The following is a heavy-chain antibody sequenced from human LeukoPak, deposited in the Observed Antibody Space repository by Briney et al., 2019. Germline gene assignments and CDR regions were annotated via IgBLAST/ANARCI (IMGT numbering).Heavy chain of an antibody. D-gene: IGHD6-13*01. CDR1: GFTFSDYY. J-gene: IGHJ4*02. CDR2: ISSSSSYT. V-gene: IGHV3-11*06. Sequence: GGSLRLSCAASGFTFSDYYMSWIRQAPGKGLEWVSYISSSSSYTNYADSVKGRFTISRDNAENSLYLHMNSLRDEDTALYYCARNTLAIAAAAFFDFWGQGTLVTVSS. CDR3: ARNTLAIAAAAFFDF.